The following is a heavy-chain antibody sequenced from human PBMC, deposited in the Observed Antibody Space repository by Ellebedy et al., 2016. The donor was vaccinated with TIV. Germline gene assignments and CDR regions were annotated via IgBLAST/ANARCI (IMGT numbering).Heavy chain of an antibody. J-gene: IGHJ4*02. CDR2: INPADSET. CDR1: GYTFTDYW. V-gene: IGHV5-51*01. D-gene: IGHD5-18*01. CDR3: ARVGYTYGYFDS. Sequence: KVSCKVSGYTFTDYWIGWVRQMAGKGLEYMGIINPADSETRYSPSFQGQVTISADTSINPDYLQWSSLKASDTAIYYCARVGYTYGYFDSWGQGSLVTVSS.